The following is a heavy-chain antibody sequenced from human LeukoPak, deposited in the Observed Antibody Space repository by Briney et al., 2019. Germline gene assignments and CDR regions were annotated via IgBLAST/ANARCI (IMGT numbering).Heavy chain of an antibody. CDR2: INPSGGST. J-gene: IGHJ2*01. Sequence: ASVKVSCKASGYTFTSYYMHWVRQAPGQGLEWMGIINPSGGSTSYAQKFQGRVTMTRDTSTSTVYMELSSLRPEDTAVYYCARDSSGNHWYFDLWGRGTLVTVSS. CDR3: ARDSSGNHWYFDL. V-gene: IGHV1-46*01. CDR1: GYTFTSYY. D-gene: IGHD3-22*01.